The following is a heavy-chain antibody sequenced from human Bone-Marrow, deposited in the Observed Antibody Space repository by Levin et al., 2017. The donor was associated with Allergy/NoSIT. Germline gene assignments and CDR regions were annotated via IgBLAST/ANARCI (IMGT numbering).Heavy chain of an antibody. CDR3: ARGHEEPQGYCSGGSCYRYMYFDY. Sequence: PGGSLRLSCAVYGGSFSGYYWSWIRQPPGKGLEWIGEINHSGSTNYNPSLKSRVTISVDTSKNQFSLKLSSVTAADTAVYYCARGHEEPQGYCSGGSCYRYMYFDYWGQGTLVTVSS. CDR1: GGSFSGYY. D-gene: IGHD2-15*01. V-gene: IGHV4-34*01. J-gene: IGHJ4*02. CDR2: INHSGST.